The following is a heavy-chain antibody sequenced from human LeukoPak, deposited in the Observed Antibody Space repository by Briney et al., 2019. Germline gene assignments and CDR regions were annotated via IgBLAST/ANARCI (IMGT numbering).Heavy chain of an antibody. D-gene: IGHD4-23*01. CDR3: ARVGFGNTPHPIDY. Sequence: PSETLSLTCTVSGGSISSYYWSWIRQPPGKGLEWIGYIYYTGSTNYNPSLKGRVTISVDTSKNQFSLQLSSVTAADTAVYYCARVGFGNTPHPIDYWGQGTLVTVSS. CDR2: IYYTGST. V-gene: IGHV4-59*01. CDR1: GGSISSYY. J-gene: IGHJ4*02.